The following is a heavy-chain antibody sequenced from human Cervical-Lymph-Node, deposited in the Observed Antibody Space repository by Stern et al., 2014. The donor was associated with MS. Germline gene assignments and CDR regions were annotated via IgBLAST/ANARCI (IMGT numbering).Heavy chain of an antibody. V-gene: IGHV5-51*01. Sequence: DQLVQSGPEVKRPGESLKISCQASGYTFTSYWIGWVRQMPGKGLEWIAIIFPGGSYNRYGPAFLGLVTISADKSSSTAYLQWNNLKASDSAIYYCARQRYFDYWGQGTLVTVSS. CDR2: IFPGGSYN. J-gene: IGHJ4*02. CDR1: GYTFTSYW. CDR3: ARQRYFDY.